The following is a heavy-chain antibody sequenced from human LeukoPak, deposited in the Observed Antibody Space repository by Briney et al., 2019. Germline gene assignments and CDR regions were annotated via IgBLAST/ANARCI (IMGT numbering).Heavy chain of an antibody. CDR3: ARDIVVVPAATYNWFDP. CDR1: GYSIRSGYY. Sequence: NASETLSLTCAVSGYSIRSGYYWGWIRQPPGKGLEWIGSIYHSGSTYYNPSLKSRVTISVDTSKNQFSLKLSSVTAADTAVYYCARDIVVVPAATYNWFDPWGQGTLVTVSS. CDR2: IYHSGST. D-gene: IGHD2-2*01. J-gene: IGHJ5*02. V-gene: IGHV4-38-2*02.